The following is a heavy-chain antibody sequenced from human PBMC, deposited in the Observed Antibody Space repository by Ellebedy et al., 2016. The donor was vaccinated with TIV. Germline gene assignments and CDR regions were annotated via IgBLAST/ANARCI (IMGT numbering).Heavy chain of an antibody. V-gene: IGHV4-59*01. CDR3: ARGVPQMYYYAMDV. Sequence: GSLRLSXTVSGASISSSYWSWIRQTPQKGLEWIGYMYDSKSTRYNPSLKSRVTISVDTSQNQFSLKLISVTAADTAVYYCARGVPQMYYYAMDVWGQGTTVTVSS. J-gene: IGHJ6*02. D-gene: IGHD3-10*01. CDR2: MYDSKST. CDR1: GASISSSY.